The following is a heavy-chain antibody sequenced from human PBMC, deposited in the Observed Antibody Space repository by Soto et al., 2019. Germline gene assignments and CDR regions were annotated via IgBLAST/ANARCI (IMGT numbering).Heavy chain of an antibody. D-gene: IGHD3-22*01. CDR3: ARDTDYYDSSGYSAFDI. V-gene: IGHV3-30-3*01. CDR1: GFTFSSYA. J-gene: IGHJ3*02. CDR2: ISYDGSNK. Sequence: GGSLRLSCAASGFTFSSYAMHWVRQAPGRGLEWVAVISYDGSNKYYADSVKGRFTISRDNSKNTLYLQMNSLRAEDTAVYYCARDTDYYDSSGYSAFDIWGQGTMVT.